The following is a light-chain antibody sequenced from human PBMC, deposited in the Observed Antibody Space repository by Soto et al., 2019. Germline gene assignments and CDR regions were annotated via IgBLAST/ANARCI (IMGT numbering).Light chain of an antibody. Sequence: QSALTQPASVSGSPGQSITISCSGTSREIGAYNLVSWYQQPPGKAPKLLIYEVRNRPSGISYPFSGSKSGTTASLTISSLLPEDEADYYCSTYTSRSTLVFGGGTKLTVL. CDR3: STYTSRSTLV. CDR2: EVR. V-gene: IGLV2-14*01. J-gene: IGLJ2*01. CDR1: SREIGAYNL.